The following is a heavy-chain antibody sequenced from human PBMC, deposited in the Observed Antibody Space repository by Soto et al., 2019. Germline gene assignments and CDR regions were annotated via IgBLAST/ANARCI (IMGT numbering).Heavy chain of an antibody. CDR1: GFTFRTYV. CDR2: ITGKGDT. Sequence: PGGSLRLSCAASGFTFRTYVMSWVRQAPGKGLEWVSSITGKGDTFYAGSVKGRFTISRDNSKNTMSLQMNSLRADDMAVYYCATYRDGNYAPPYDSWGQGTLVTVSS. D-gene: IGHD1-7*01. V-gene: IGHV3-23*01. J-gene: IGHJ4*02. CDR3: ATYRDGNYAPPYDS.